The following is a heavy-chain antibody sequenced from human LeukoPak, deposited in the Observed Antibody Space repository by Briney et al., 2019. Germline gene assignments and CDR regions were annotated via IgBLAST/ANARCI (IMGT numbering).Heavy chain of an antibody. CDR1: GGSISSYY. CDR3: ATSSGNYYY. V-gene: IGHV4-59*04. D-gene: IGHD1-26*01. J-gene: IGHJ4*02. CDR2: IYYSGST. Sequence: SETLSLTCTVSGGSISSYYWSWIRQPPGKGLEWIGYIYYSGSTYYNPSLKSRLTISVDTSKNQFSLKLSSVTAADTAVYYCATSSGNYYYWGQGTLVTVSS.